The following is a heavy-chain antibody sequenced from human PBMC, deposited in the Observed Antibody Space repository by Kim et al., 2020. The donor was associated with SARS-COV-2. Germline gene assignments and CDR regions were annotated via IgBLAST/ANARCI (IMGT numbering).Heavy chain of an antibody. CDR1: GGSISSGGYY. Sequence: SETLSLTCTVSGGSISSGGYYWSWIRQHPGKGLEWIGYIYYSGSTYYNPSLKSRVTISVDTSKNQFSLKLSSVTAADTAVYYCAIVPLAVAGPEGYFQHWGQGTLVTVSS. D-gene: IGHD6-19*01. J-gene: IGHJ1*01. CDR2: IYYSGST. CDR3: AIVPLAVAGPEGYFQH. V-gene: IGHV4-31*03.